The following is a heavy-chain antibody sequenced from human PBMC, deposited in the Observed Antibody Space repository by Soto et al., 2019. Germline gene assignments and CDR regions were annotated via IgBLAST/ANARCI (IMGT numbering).Heavy chain of an antibody. CDR2: ITPISDTT. V-gene: IGHV1-69*01. Sequence: QVQLVQSGAEVKKPGSSVKVSCKASGGTFSSYAISWVRQAPGQGLEWMGGITPISDTTNYAQKFQGRVTITADESTSTAYMELSSVRSEDTAVYYCARSQGSSTSLEIYYYYYYGMDVWGQGTTVTVSS. CDR3: ARSQGSSTSLEIYYYYYYGMDV. J-gene: IGHJ6*02. CDR1: GGTFSSYA. D-gene: IGHD2-2*01.